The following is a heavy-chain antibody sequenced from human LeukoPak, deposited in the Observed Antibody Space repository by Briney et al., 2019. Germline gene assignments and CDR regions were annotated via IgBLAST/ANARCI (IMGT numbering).Heavy chain of an antibody. Sequence: ASVKVSCKASGYTLTSYGISWVRQAPGQGLEWMGWISAYNGNTNYAQKLQGRVTMTTDTSTSTAYMELRSLRSDDTAVYYCARMTGAAAGTGDAFDIWGQGTMVTVSS. V-gene: IGHV1-18*01. CDR1: GYTLTSYG. CDR2: ISAYNGNT. J-gene: IGHJ3*02. D-gene: IGHD6-13*01. CDR3: ARMTGAAAGTGDAFDI.